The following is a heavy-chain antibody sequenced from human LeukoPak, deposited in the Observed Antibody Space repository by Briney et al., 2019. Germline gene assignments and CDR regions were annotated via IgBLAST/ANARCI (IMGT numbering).Heavy chain of an antibody. V-gene: IGHV4-34*01. Sequence: SSETLSLTCAVYGGSFSGYYWSWIRQPPGKGLEWIGEINHSGSTNYNPSLKSRVTISVDTSKNQFSLKLSSVTAADTAVYYCARRGLHPGATSLPYAFDIWGQGTMVTVSS. CDR1: GGSFSGYY. CDR2: INHSGST. J-gene: IGHJ3*02. CDR3: ARRGLHPGATSLPYAFDI. D-gene: IGHD1-26*01.